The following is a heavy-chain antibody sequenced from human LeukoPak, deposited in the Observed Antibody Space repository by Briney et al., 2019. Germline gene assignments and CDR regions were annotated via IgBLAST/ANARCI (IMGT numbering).Heavy chain of an antibody. J-gene: IGHJ4*02. CDR2: IYTSGST. CDR1: GGSISSGSYY. V-gene: IGHV4-61*02. Sequence: SETLSLTCTVSGGSISSGSYYWSWIRQPAGKGLEWIGRIYTSGSTNYNPSLKSRVTISVDTSKNQFSLKLSSVTAADTAVYYCARAGLTVTKEWGQGTLVTVSS. CDR3: ARAGLTVTKE. D-gene: IGHD4-11*01.